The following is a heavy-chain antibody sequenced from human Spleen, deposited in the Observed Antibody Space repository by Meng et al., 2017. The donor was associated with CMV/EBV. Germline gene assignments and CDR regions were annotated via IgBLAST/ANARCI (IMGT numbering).Heavy chain of an antibody. J-gene: IGHJ5*02. CDR1: GGSISSSSYY. D-gene: IGHD1-26*01. V-gene: IGHV4-39*07. Sequence: QRERRESGPGLVKPSETLSLTCTVSGGSISSSSYYWGWIRQPPGRGLEWIGSIYYSGSTYYNPSLKSRVTISVDTSKNQFSLKLSSVTAADTAVYYCMGATKGNWFDPWGQGTLVTVSS. CDR2: IYYSGST. CDR3: MGATKGNWFDP.